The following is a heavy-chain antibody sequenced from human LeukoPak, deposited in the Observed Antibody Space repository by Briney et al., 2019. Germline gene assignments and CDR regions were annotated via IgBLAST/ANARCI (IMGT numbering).Heavy chain of an antibody. Sequence: SETLSLTCAVYGGSFSGYYWSWIRQPPGKGLEWIGEINHSGSTNYNPSLKSRVTISVDTSKNQFSLKLSSVTAADTAVCYCARAPYYRYSYGYIDYWGQGTLVTVSS. V-gene: IGHV4-34*01. D-gene: IGHD5-18*01. CDR3: ARAPYYRYSYGYIDY. CDR1: GGSFSGYY. J-gene: IGHJ4*02. CDR2: INHSGST.